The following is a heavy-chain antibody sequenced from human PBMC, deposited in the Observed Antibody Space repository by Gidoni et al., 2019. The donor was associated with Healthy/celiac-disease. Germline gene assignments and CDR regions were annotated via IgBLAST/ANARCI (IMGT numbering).Heavy chain of an antibody. V-gene: IGHV1-69*04. D-gene: IGHD6-6*01. Sequence: QVQLVQSGAEVKKPGSSVKVSCKASGGTFSRYAISWVRQAPGQGLEWMGRIIPILGIANYAPKFQRRVTITADKSTSTAYMELSSLRSEDTAVYYGASEGEYSSSLNDAFDIWGQGTMVTVSS. J-gene: IGHJ3*02. CDR1: GGTFSRYA. CDR3: ASEGEYSSSLNDAFDI. CDR2: IIPILGIA.